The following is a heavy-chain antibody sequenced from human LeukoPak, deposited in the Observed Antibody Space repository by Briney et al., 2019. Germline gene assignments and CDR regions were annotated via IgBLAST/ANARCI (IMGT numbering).Heavy chain of an antibody. CDR1: GFTFDNYA. CDR2: ISGRGSST. Sequence: PGGSLRLSCGASGFTFDNYAMNWVRQAPGKGLEWVSNISGRGSSTYYADSVKGRFTISRDNAKNTLYLQMNNLRAEDTAVYYCTSHAAFDPWGQGTLVTVSS. V-gene: IGHV3-23*01. J-gene: IGHJ5*02. CDR3: TSHAAFDP.